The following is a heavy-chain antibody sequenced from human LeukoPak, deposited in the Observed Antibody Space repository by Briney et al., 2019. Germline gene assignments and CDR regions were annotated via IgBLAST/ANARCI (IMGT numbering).Heavy chain of an antibody. V-gene: IGHV1-69*05. Sequence: ASVKVSCKASGGTFSSYAISWVRQAPGQGLEWMGGIIPIFGTANYAQKFQGRVTITTDEATSTASMELSSLRSEDTAVYYCARDMDTAMVPGVFDYWGQGTLVTVSS. CDR3: ARDMDTAMVPGVFDY. CDR1: GGTFSSYA. D-gene: IGHD5-18*01. J-gene: IGHJ4*02. CDR2: IIPIFGTA.